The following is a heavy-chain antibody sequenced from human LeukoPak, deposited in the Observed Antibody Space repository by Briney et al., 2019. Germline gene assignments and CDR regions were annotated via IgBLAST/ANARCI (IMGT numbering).Heavy chain of an antibody. V-gene: IGHV4-39*07. CDR1: GGSISSRSYY. D-gene: IGHD1-26*01. J-gene: IGHJ3*02. CDR2: LYYSGTT. Sequence: SETLSLTCTVSGGSISSRSYYWGWIRQPPGTGLEWIGSLYYSGTTYYNPSLKSRVTISLDTSKNQFSLKLSSVTAADTAVYFCARDTVGATFPGAFDIWGQGTMVTVSS. CDR3: ARDTVGATFPGAFDI.